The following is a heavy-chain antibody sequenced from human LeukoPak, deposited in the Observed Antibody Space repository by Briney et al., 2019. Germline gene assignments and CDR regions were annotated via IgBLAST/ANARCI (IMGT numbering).Heavy chain of an antibody. CDR2: IIPIFGTA. J-gene: IGHJ4*02. Sequence: SVKVSCKASGGTFSSYAISWVRQAPGQGLEWMGGIIPIFGTANYAQKYQGRVTITADKSTSTAYMELSSLRSEDTAVYYCARVQLGYCSSTSCYGYDYWGQGTLVTVSS. CDR1: GGTFSSYA. V-gene: IGHV1-69*06. D-gene: IGHD2-2*01. CDR3: ARVQLGYCSSTSCYGYDY.